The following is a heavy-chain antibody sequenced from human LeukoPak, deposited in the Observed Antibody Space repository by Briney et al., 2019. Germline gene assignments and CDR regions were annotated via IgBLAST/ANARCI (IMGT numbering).Heavy chain of an antibody. Sequence: GESLEISCKGSGYSFTSYWIGWVRQMPGKGLEWMGIIYPGDSDTRYSPSFQGQVTISADKSISTAYLQWSSLKASDTAMYYCATTPVPAANNREVDYWGQGTLVTVSS. J-gene: IGHJ4*02. CDR2: IYPGDSDT. V-gene: IGHV5-51*01. CDR3: ATTPVPAANNREVDY. D-gene: IGHD2-2*01. CDR1: GYSFTSYW.